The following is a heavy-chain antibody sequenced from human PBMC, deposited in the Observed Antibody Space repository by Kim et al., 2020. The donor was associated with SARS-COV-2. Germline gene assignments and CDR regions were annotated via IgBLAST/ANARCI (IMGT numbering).Heavy chain of an antibody. D-gene: IGHD3-9*01. CDR2: ISSDGSFT. CDR3: AHFGFDWLLSL. CDR1: GYIFSHYW. Sequence: GGSLRLSCEGSGYIFSHYWMHWVRQAPGKGLEWVSRISSDGSFTGYAESVKGRFAISRDNAKNTLYLNMNSLRAEDTAVDYCAHFGFDWLLSLRGPGALVTVSS. V-gene: IGHV3-74*01. J-gene: IGHJ4*02.